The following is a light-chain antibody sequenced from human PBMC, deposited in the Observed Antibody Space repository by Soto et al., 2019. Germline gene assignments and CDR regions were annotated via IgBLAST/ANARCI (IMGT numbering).Light chain of an antibody. CDR2: WAS. J-gene: IGKJ5*01. Sequence: IVMTQSPDSLAVSLCERATINCKSSESVLYSSNNKNYLAWYQQKPGQPPKLVIYWASTRDSGVPDRFSGGGSGTDFTLTISSLQAADVALYYCQQYYSTPRTFGQGTRLEIK. V-gene: IGKV4-1*01. CDR3: QQYYSTPRT. CDR1: ESVLYSSNNKNY.